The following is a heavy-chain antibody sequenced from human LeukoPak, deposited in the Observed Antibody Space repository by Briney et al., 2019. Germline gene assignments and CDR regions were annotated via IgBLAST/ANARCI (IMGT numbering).Heavy chain of an antibody. D-gene: IGHD2-2*01. Sequence: GGSLRLSCAASGFTFNSYAMHWVRQAPGKGLEWVAVISYDGGNEYYADSVKGRLTISRDNSKNTLYLQMNSLRAEDTAVYYCAKRSEYCSSTSCYGDYWGQGTLVTVSS. CDR1: GFTFNSYA. CDR2: ISYDGGNE. J-gene: IGHJ4*02. V-gene: IGHV3-30-3*02. CDR3: AKRSEYCSSTSCYGDY.